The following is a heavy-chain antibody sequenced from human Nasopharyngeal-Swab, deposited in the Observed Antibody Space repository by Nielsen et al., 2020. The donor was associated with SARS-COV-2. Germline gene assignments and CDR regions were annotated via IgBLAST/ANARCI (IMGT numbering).Heavy chain of an antibody. CDR2: IYYSGST. D-gene: IGHD2-21*01. Sequence: WIRQPPGKGLEWIGRIYYSGSTYYNPSLKSRVTISVDTYKNQFSLKLSSVTAADTAVYYCARHGDPSRMPSYSTYYYYGMDVWGQGTTVTVSS. V-gene: IGHV4-39*01. J-gene: IGHJ6*02. CDR3: ARHGDPSRMPSYSTYYYYGMDV.